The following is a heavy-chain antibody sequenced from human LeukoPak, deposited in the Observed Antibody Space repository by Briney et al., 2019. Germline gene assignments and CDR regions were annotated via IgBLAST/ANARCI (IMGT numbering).Heavy chain of an antibody. CDR1: GGSISSYY. CDR3: AICGYSYGMGYAFDI. Sequence: SETLSLTCTVSGGSISSYYWSWIRQPPGKGLEWIGEINHSGSTNYNPSLKSRVTISVDTSKNQFSLKLSSVTAADTAVYYCAICGYSYGMGYAFDIWGQGTMVTVSS. CDR2: INHSGST. V-gene: IGHV4-34*01. J-gene: IGHJ3*02. D-gene: IGHD5-18*01.